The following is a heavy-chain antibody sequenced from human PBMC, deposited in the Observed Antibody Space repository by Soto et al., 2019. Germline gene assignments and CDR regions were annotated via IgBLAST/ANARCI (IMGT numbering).Heavy chain of an antibody. CDR3: VRDFGRYFRSGYMDV. J-gene: IGHJ6*03. Sequence: EVQLVESGGGLVKPGGSLRLSFAASGFTFSSYSMNWVRQAPGKGLEWVSSINEDSSYIYYAHSLRGRFTISRDNAKDSLYLQMNYLRAEDTAVYYCVRDFGRYFRSGYMDVWGDGATVTVSS. V-gene: IGHV3-21*02. D-gene: IGHD3-9*01. CDR1: GFTFSSYS. CDR2: INEDSSYI.